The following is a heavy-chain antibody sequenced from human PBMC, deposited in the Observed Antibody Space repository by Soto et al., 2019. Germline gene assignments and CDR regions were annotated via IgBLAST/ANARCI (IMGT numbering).Heavy chain of an antibody. Sequence: QVQLQESGPGLVKPSQTLSLTCTVSGGSISSGDYYWSWIRQPPGKGLEWIGYIYYSGSTYYNPSLRRRVTISVDTSGIQFSLKLSSVTAADTAVYYCARGYCSGGSCSALLFDPWGQGTLVTVSS. CDR2: IYYSGST. CDR3: ARGYCSGGSCSALLFDP. CDR1: GGSISSGDYY. J-gene: IGHJ5*02. D-gene: IGHD2-15*01. V-gene: IGHV4-30-4*01.